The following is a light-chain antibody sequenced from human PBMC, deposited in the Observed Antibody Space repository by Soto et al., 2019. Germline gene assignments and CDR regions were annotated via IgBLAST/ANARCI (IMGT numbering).Light chain of an antibody. CDR3: SSYTSGSTLV. Sequence: VLTQPASVSGSPGQSITISCTGSSTDVGGYTYVSWYQQFPGKPPKLMIYEVSNRPSGVSNRFSGSKSGNTASLTISGLQAEDEADYYCSSYTSGSTLVFGGGTKLTVL. CDR1: STDVGGYTY. J-gene: IGLJ3*02. CDR2: EVS. V-gene: IGLV2-14*03.